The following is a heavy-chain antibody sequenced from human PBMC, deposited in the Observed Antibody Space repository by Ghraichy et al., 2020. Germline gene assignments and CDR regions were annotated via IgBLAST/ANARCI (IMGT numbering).Heavy chain of an antibody. CDR1: GYTFTSYD. Sequence: ASVKVSCKASGYTFTSYDINWVRQATGQGLEWMGWMNPNSGNTGYAQKFQGRVTMTRNTSISTAYMELSSLRSEDTAVYYCARDYGDYAEDAFDIWGQGTMVTVSS. V-gene: IGHV1-8*01. D-gene: IGHD4-17*01. CDR3: ARDYGDYAEDAFDI. CDR2: MNPNSGNT. J-gene: IGHJ3*02.